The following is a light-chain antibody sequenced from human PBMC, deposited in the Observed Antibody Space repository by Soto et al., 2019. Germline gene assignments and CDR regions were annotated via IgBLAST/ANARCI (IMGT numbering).Light chain of an antibody. CDR1: QGISSD. J-gene: IGKJ1*01. V-gene: IGKV1-9*01. CDR2: AAS. Sequence: IQLTQSPSSLSASVGDRVTITCLASQGISSDLAWYQQKSGKAPKLLISAASTLQSGVPTRFSGSGSGTDFTLPISSLQPEDFATYYCQQLNSYPRTWTFGQGTKLEIK. CDR3: QQLNSYPRTWT.